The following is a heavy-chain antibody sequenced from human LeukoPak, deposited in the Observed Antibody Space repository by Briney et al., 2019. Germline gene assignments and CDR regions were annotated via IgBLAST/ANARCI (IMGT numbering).Heavy chain of an antibody. CDR3: ARGWEQLGDIDY. V-gene: IGHV4-30-4*08. Sequence: TPSETLSLTCTVSGGSISSGDYYWSWIRQPPGKGLEWIGYIYYSGSTYYNPSLKSRVTISVDTSKNQFSLKLSSVTAADTAVYYCARGWEQLGDIDYWGQGTLVTVSS. CDR1: GGSISSGDYY. J-gene: IGHJ4*02. D-gene: IGHD6-6*01. CDR2: IYYSGST.